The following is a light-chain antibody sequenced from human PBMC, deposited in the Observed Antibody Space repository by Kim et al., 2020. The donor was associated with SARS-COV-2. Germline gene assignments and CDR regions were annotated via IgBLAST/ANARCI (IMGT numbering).Light chain of an antibody. CDR3: QQYNNWPLT. CDR1: QGVSSN. V-gene: IGKV3-15*01. Sequence: GSPGEIATLSCRASQGVSSNLAWYQQKPGQAPRLLIYGASTRATGIPARFSGSGSGTEFTLTISSLQSEDFAVYYCQQYNNWPLTFGGGTKVDIK. J-gene: IGKJ4*01. CDR2: GAS.